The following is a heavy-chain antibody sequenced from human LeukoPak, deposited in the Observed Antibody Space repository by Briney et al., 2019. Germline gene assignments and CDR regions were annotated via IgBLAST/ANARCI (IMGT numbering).Heavy chain of an antibody. J-gene: IGHJ6*02. Sequence: GGSLRLSCAASGFTFSSYAMSWVRQALGKGLVWVSIINTDGSTTRYADFVEGRFTISRDNARNTLYLEMNSLRVEDTAVYFCARDISRTMDVWGQGTTVTV. V-gene: IGHV3-74*01. CDR1: GFTFSSYA. D-gene: IGHD2/OR15-2a*01. CDR3: ARDISRTMDV. CDR2: INTDGSTT.